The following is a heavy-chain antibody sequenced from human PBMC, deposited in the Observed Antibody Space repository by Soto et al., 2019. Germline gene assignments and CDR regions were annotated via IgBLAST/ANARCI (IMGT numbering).Heavy chain of an antibody. CDR2: ISYDGSNK. CDR3: ARPYSVVTAIRLDAFDI. CDR1: GFTFSSYA. V-gene: IGHV3-30-3*01. J-gene: IGHJ3*02. D-gene: IGHD2-21*02. Sequence: HPGGSLRLSCAASGFTFSSYAMHWVRQAPGKGLEWVAVISYDGSNKYYADSVKGRFTISRDNSKNTLYLQMNSLRAEDTAVYYCARPYSVVTAIRLDAFDIWGQGTMVTVSS.